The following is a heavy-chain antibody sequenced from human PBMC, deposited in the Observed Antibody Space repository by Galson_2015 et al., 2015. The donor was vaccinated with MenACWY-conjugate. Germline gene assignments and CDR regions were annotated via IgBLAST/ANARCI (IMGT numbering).Heavy chain of an antibody. CDR1: GFSFNIYW. CDR2: INPDGSEK. V-gene: IGHV3-7*03. J-gene: IGHJ4*02. Sequence: SLRLSCAASGFSFNIYWMTWVRQAPGKGLEWVANINPDGSEKYSVDSVKGRFTISRDNTKNSLYLQMNSLRAEDTAVYYCVRARGFDYWGQGTLVTVSS. CDR3: VRARGFDY.